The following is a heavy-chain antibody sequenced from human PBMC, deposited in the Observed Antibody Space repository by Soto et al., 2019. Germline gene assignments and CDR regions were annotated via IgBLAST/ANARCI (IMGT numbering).Heavy chain of an antibody. CDR1: GFNFGFFG. V-gene: IGHV3-30*03. D-gene: IGHD2-15*01. Sequence: QIQLVESGGDVVQPGKSLRLSCAASGFNFGFFGMHWVRQAPGKGLEWVAFISGDGINTQYADSVRGRFTLSRDYSRKTMYLQMDSLIDEDTALYYCARGNLSFDFDSWGLGTLVIVSS. CDR3: ARGNLSFDFDS. J-gene: IGHJ4*02. CDR2: ISGDGINT.